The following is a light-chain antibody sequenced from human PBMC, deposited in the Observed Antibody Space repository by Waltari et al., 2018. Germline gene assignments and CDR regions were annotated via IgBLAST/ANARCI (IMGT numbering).Light chain of an antibody. J-gene: IGKJ1*01. CDR3: QQRYSTPPWT. CDR2: DAS. CDR1: QSISIY. Sequence: DIQVTQSPSSLSASVGDRVTITCRASQSISIYLNWYKQKPGKAPKLLISDASSLQRGVPSRFSGSGSGTDFTLTISSLQPEDFASYYCQQRYSTPPWTFGQGTKVEI. V-gene: IGKV1-39*01.